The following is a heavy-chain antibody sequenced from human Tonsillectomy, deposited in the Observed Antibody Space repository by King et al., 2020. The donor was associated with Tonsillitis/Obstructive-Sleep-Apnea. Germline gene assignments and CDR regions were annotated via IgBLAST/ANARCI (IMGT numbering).Heavy chain of an antibody. V-gene: IGHV1-2*06. CDR2: INPNSGGT. CDR1: GYTFTGYY. Sequence: QLVQSGAEVKKPGASVKVSCKASGYTFTGYYMHWVRQAPGQGLEWMGRINPNSGGTNYAQKFQGRVTMTRDTSISTAYMELSRLRSDDTAVYYCARDDGHYDILTGYDVWGKGTTVTVSS. D-gene: IGHD3-9*01. J-gene: IGHJ6*04. CDR3: ARDDGHYDILTGYDV.